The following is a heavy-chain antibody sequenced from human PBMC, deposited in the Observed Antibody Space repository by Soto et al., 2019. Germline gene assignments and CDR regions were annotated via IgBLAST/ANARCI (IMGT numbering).Heavy chain of an antibody. CDR2: ISRDGGTK. J-gene: IGHJ4*02. D-gene: IGHD2-8*02. CDR3: TGEVASGY. V-gene: IGHV3-30*03. Sequence: QVQLVESGGGVVQPGRSLRLSCAVSGFTVSTYGMHWVRQAPGKGLEWVAVISRDGGTKYYADSVKGRFPISRDNSRNPLFLEINSLRGDDMAVYYCTGEVASGYWGQGTLVTVSS. CDR1: GFTVSTYG.